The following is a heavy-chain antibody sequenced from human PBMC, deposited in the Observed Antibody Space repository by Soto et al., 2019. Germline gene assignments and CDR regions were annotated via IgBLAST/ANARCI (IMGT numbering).Heavy chain of an antibody. CDR1: GYSISSGYY. Sequence: ASETLSLTCAVSGYSISSGYYWGWVRQPPGKGLEWIGSIYHSGSTYYNPSLKSRVTISVDTSKNQFSLRLSSVTAADTAVCYCARAPCTNGVCCGFDIWGQGTMVTVSS. J-gene: IGHJ3*02. CDR2: IYHSGST. V-gene: IGHV4-38-2*01. D-gene: IGHD2-8*01. CDR3: ARAPCTNGVCCGFDI.